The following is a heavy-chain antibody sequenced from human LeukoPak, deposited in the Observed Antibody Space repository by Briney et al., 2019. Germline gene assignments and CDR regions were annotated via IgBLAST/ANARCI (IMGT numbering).Heavy chain of an antibody. V-gene: IGHV3-7*01. Sequence: PGGSLRLSCAASGFTFSSYWMTWVRQAPGKGLEWVANIKEDGSEKYYVDSVKGRFTTSRDNAKNSLYLQMNSLRADDTAVYYCARARSSSLDYWGQGTLVTVSS. J-gene: IGHJ4*02. D-gene: IGHD6-13*01. CDR2: IKEDGSEK. CDR1: GFTFSSYW. CDR3: ARARSSSLDY.